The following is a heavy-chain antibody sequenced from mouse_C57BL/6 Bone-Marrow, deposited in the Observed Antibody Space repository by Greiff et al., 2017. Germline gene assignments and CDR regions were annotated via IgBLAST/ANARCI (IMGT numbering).Heavy chain of an antibody. V-gene: IGHV1-69*01. Sequence: QVQLQQPGAELVMPGASVKLSCTASGYTFTGYWMHWVKQRPGQGLEWIGEIDPSDSYTNYNQKFKGKSTLTVDKSSSTAYMQLSSLTSEDSAVYYGARERDDYGSSYDGYFDVWGTGTTVTVSS. CDR2: IDPSDSYT. CDR3: ARERDDYGSSYDGYFDV. CDR1: GYTFTGYW. D-gene: IGHD1-1*01. J-gene: IGHJ1*03.